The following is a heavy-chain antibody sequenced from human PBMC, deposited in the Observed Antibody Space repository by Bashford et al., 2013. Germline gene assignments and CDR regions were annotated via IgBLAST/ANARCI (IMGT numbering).Heavy chain of an antibody. Sequence: RQAPGKGLVWVSRINSDGSTTNYADSVKGRFTVSRDNAKNTLYLRMNSLRAEDTAVYYCARGGYCTSTICSKGVDYWGQGTLVTVSS. J-gene: IGHJ4*02. CDR3: ARGGYCTSTICSKGVDY. CDR2: INSDGSTT. D-gene: IGHD2-2*01. V-gene: IGHV3-74*01.